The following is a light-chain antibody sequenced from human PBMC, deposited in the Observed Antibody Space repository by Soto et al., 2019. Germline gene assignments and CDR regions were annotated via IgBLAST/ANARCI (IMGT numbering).Light chain of an antibody. CDR2: AAS. V-gene: IGKV1-12*01. CDR1: QGISSR. Sequence: DIQMTQSPSSVSASVGARVTITCRASQGISSRLAWYQQKPGKAPNLLIYAASILQSGVPSRFSGSGSETDFTLTIGSLQPEDFATYYCQHSNSFPLTFGGGTKVEIK. CDR3: QHSNSFPLT. J-gene: IGKJ4*01.